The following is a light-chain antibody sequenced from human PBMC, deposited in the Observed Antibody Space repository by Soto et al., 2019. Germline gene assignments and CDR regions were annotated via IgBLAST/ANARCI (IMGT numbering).Light chain of an antibody. CDR2: DAS. CDR3: QQYNSYSRT. CDR1: QGIRSY. J-gene: IGKJ1*01. V-gene: IGKV1-5*01. Sequence: MTNSPSALSGSTRASVSITCRASQGIRSYLAWYQQKPGKAPKLLIYDASSFESGVPSRFSGSGSGTEFTLTISSLQPDDFATYYCQQYNSYSRTFGQGTKVDIK.